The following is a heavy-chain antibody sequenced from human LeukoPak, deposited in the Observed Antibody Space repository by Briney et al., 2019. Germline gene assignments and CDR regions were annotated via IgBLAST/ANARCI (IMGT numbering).Heavy chain of an antibody. CDR1: GGSFSGYY. V-gene: IGHV4-34*01. Sequence: SETLSLTCAVYGGSFSGYYWSWIRQRPGKGLEWIGEINHSGSTNYNPSLKSRVTISVDTSKNQFSLKLSSVTAADTAVYYCARVYGSGSYYTSFYYFDYWGQGTLVTVSS. J-gene: IGHJ4*02. D-gene: IGHD3-10*01. CDR2: INHSGST. CDR3: ARVYGSGSYYTSFYYFDY.